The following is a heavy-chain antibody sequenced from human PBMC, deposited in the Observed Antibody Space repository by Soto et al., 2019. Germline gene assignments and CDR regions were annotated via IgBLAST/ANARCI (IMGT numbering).Heavy chain of an antibody. CDR1: GGSFGKSA. J-gene: IGHJ4*02. V-gene: IGHV1-69*13. Sequence: ASVKVSCKASGGSFGKSAVNWVRQTPGQGLEWLGGFIPVYRTLNYAQKFQGRVTITADESTGTAYMTLSSLASDDTAVYYCATGVIWIGYFTVDSWGQGTRVTVSS. D-gene: IGHD3-3*01. CDR2: FIPVYRTL. CDR3: ATGVIWIGYFTVDS.